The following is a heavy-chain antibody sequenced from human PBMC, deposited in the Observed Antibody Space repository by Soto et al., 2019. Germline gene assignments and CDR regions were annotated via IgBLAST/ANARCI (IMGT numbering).Heavy chain of an antibody. CDR1: GFSLSDNGVG. CDR3: AHRLTWDAFDI. CDR2: IYWDDEK. V-gene: IGHV2-5*02. D-gene: IGHD1-26*01. J-gene: IGHJ3*02. Sequence: QITLKESGPTLVKRTQTLTLTCTFSGFSLSDNGVGMGWIRQPPGKALEWLALIYWDDEKIYSPSLKTRLTITKDTSKNQVLLTMTNMDPVDTATYYCAHRLTWDAFDIWGQGTMVTVSS.